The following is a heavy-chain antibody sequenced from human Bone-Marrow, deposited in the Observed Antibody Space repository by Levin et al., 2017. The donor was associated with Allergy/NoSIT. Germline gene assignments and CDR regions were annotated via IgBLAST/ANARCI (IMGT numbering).Heavy chain of an antibody. CDR1: GLIFRNHW. Sequence: QPGGSLRLSCEASGLIFRNHWMHWVRQVPGKEPVWVSHIAPDASTLGYGDPVKGRFTVSRDNGKNTLYLQMNSLRADDTAIYYCATDDNTGARWPYWGQGTLVTVSS. CDR2: IAPDASTL. D-gene: IGHD2-8*02. V-gene: IGHV3-74*01. J-gene: IGHJ4*01. CDR3: ATDDNTGARWPY.